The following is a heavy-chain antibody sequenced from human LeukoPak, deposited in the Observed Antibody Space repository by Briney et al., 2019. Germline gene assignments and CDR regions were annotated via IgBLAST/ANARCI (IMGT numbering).Heavy chain of an antibody. CDR1: GGSISTSSYY. D-gene: IGHD7-27*01. V-gene: IGHV4-39*01. J-gene: IGHJ3*02. CDR3: ARHLARNWGDAFDI. CDR2: INYSGSI. Sequence: PSETLSLTCTVSGGSISTSSYYWGWIRQPPGKGLESIGSINYSGSIYYNPSLKSRVTIFVDPSKNQFSLRLSSVTAADTAVYYCARHLARNWGDAFDIWGQGTVVTVSS.